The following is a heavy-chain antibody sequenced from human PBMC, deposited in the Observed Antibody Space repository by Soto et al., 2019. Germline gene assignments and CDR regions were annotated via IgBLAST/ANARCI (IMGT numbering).Heavy chain of an antibody. D-gene: IGHD3-3*01. CDR3: ARDRGYDAHDYYDHRVDD. CDR2: IRGFSPYT. J-gene: IGHJ6*02. CDR1: GFTFRTYT. V-gene: IGHV3-21*01. Sequence: GGSLRLSCVASGFTFRTYTMIWVRQAPGKGLEWVSGIRGFSPYTFYAESVKGRFTISRDNAKNSLYLQMNSLGVEDTAVYYCARDRGYDAHDYYDHRVDDWGQGTTVTV.